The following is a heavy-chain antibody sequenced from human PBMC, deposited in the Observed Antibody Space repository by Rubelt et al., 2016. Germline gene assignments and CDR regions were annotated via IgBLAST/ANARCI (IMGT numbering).Heavy chain of an antibody. V-gene: IGHV3-7*01. D-gene: IGHD4-23*01. CDR3: ARDQGGNSVFDY. J-gene: IGHJ4*02. Sequence: EQLKQWGAGLLEASETLSLTCAVYGGPFSGYYWSWIRQPPGKGLEWLANINRDGSGTYYVDSMKGRFTISRDNARNSLFLQVNGLRAEDTAVYYCARDQGGNSVFDYWGQGALVTVSS. CDR1: GGPFSGYY. CDR2: INRDGSGT.